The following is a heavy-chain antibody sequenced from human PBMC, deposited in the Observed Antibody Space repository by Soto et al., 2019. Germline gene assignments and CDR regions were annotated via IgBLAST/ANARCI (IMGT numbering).Heavy chain of an antibody. Sequence: QVQLVQSGAEVKRPGSSVKVSCKASGDTFNFYSINWVRQAPGLGLEWMGRVNPIVSMSNYAQKFQGRVTMTADQSTTTAYIEFSSLRSEDTGIYYCASSYGSGYRAFDYWGQGALVTLSS. CDR3: ASSYGSGYRAFDY. CDR1: GDTFNFYS. D-gene: IGHD3-10*01. CDR2: VNPIVSMS. V-gene: IGHV1-69*02. J-gene: IGHJ4*02.